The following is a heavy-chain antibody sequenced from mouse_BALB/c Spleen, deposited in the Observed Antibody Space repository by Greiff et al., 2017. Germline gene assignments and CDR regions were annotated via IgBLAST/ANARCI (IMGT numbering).Heavy chain of an antibody. D-gene: IGHD2-4*01. V-gene: IGHV1-66*01. CDR2: IFPGSGNT. J-gene: IGHJ4*01. Sequence: QVQLQQSGPELVKPGASVKISCKASGYSFTSYYIHWVKQRPGQGLEWIGWIFPGSGNTKYNEKFKGKATLTADTSSSTAYMQLSSLTSEDSAVYFCARSYYDYDVVMDYWGQGTSVTVSS. CDR1: GYSFTSYY. CDR3: ARSYYDYDVVMDY.